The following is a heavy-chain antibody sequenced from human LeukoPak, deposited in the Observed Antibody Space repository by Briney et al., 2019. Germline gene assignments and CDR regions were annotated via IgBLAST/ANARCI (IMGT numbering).Heavy chain of an antibody. CDR3: AKGHAYSSGLDY. V-gene: IGHV3-9*01. CDR2: ISWNSGSI. Sequence: GGSLRLSCAASGFTFEDYAMHWVRQAPGKGLEWVSGISWNSGSIGYADSVKGRFTISRDNAKNSLYLQMNSLRAEDTALYYCAKGHAYSSGLDYWGQGTLVTVSS. CDR1: GFTFEDYA. J-gene: IGHJ4*02. D-gene: IGHD6-19*01.